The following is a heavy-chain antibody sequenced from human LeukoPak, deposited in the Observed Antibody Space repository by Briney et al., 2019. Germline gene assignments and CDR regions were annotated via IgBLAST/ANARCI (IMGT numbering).Heavy chain of an antibody. Sequence: GGSLRLSCAASGLTFSSYEMNWIRQAPGKGLEWISYISNSGSTKYYADSVKGRFTISRDNSKNTLYLQMNSLRAEDTAVYYCAKDGSSSWYSPLTINFDYWGQGTLVTVSS. CDR1: GLTFSSYE. V-gene: IGHV3-48*03. D-gene: IGHD6-13*01. J-gene: IGHJ4*02. CDR2: ISNSGSTK. CDR3: AKDGSSSWYSPLTINFDY.